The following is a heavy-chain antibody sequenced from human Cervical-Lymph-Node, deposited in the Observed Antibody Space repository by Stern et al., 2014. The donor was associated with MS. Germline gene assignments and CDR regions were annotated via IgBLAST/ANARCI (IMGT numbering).Heavy chain of an antibody. V-gene: IGHV1-8*01. Sequence: QLVQSGAEVKKPGASVKGSCKTSGYTFTSDDINWVRQASGQELEWMGRMKPDSGDTGYEQKIQGKRNINRATLKRTAYMELTTLRSEDTAVYFCTKAWYSCGQGTLVIVSS. J-gene: IGHJ4*02. CDR1: GYTFTSDD. CDR2: MKPDSGDT. D-gene: IGHD2-8*02. CDR3: TKAWYS.